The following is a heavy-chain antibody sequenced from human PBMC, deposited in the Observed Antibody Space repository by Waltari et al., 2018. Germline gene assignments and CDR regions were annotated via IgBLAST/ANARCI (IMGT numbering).Heavy chain of an antibody. Sequence: EVQLVESGGGLVQPGRSLRLSCAASGFTFDDYAMYWVRQAPGKGLEWVSGISWNSGSIGYADSVKGRFTISRDNAKNSLYLQMNSLRAEDTALYYCAKDIGGYYGSGSYYPNWGQGTLVTVSS. CDR1: GFTFDDYA. CDR2: ISWNSGSI. V-gene: IGHV3-9*01. CDR3: AKDIGGYYGSGSYYPN. D-gene: IGHD3-10*01. J-gene: IGHJ4*02.